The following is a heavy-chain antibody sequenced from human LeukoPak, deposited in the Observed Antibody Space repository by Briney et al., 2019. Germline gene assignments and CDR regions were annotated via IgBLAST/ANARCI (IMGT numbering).Heavy chain of an antibody. V-gene: IGHV4-59*01. CDR3: ARDRGWMGYGDYYFDY. J-gene: IGHJ4*02. Sequence: SETLSLTCTVSGGSISSYYWSWIRQPPGKGLEWIGYIYYSGSNNYNPSLKSRVTISVDTSKNQFSLKLSSVTAADTAVYYCARDRGWMGYGDYYFDYWGQGTLVTVSS. CDR1: GGSISSYY. CDR2: IYYSGSN. D-gene: IGHD4-17*01.